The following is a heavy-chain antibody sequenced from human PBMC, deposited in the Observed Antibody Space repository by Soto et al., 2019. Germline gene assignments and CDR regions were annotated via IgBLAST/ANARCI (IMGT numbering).Heavy chain of an antibody. D-gene: IGHD2-2*01. Sequence: QVQLVQSGAEVKKPGASVKVSCKASGYTFTSYAMHWVRQAPGQRLEWMGWINAGNGNTKYSQKFQGRVTITRDTSASTAYMELSSLRSEDTAVYYCARAGFCSSTSCYASFLYAFDIWGQGTMVTVSS. J-gene: IGHJ3*02. CDR2: INAGNGNT. CDR1: GYTFTSYA. CDR3: ARAGFCSSTSCYASFLYAFDI. V-gene: IGHV1-3*01.